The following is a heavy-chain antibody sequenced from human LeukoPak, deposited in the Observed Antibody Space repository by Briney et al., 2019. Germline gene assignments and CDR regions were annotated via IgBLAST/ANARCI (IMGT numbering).Heavy chain of an antibody. D-gene: IGHD3-22*01. Sequence: PGGSLRLSCAASGFTFNSYGMHWVRQAPGKGLEWVAVIWYDGSYKYYADSVKGRFTISRDNSKNTLYLQMNSLRAEDTAVYYCARDPTAYYDSSGYYLNTIDYWGQGTLVTVSS. CDR1: GFTFNSYG. CDR3: ARDPTAYYDSSGYYLNTIDY. V-gene: IGHV3-33*01. CDR2: IWYDGSYK. J-gene: IGHJ4*02.